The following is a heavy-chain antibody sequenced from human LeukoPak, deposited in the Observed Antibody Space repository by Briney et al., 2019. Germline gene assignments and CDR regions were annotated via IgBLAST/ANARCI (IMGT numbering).Heavy chain of an antibody. CDR2: ITNNGGRT. J-gene: IGHJ4*02. D-gene: IGHD3-22*01. V-gene: IGHV3-23*01. CDR1: GFTFSGYA. CDR3: AKDVHGSSGYYLDY. Sequence: GGSLRLSCAASGFTFSGYAMNWVRQAPGKGLEWVSAITNNGGRTYYADSVKGRFTISRGNSKNTLYLQMNSLRAEDTAIYYCAKDVHGSSGYYLDYWGQGTLVTVSS.